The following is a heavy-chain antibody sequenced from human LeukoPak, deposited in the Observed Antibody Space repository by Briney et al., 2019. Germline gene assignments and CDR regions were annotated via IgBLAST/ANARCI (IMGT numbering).Heavy chain of an antibody. CDR1: GYTFTGYY. CDR3: ARDESYYYDSSGYYYDGY. D-gene: IGHD3-22*01. Sequence: ASVTVSCTASGYTFTGYYMHWVRQAPGQGLEWMGRINPNSGGTNYAQKFQGRVTMTRDTSISTAYMELSRLRSDDTAVYYCARDESYYYDSSGYYYDGYWGQGTLVTVSS. CDR2: INPNSGGT. V-gene: IGHV1-2*06. J-gene: IGHJ4*02.